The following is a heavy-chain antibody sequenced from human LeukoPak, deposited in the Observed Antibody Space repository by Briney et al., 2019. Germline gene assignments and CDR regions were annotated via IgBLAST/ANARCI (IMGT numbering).Heavy chain of an antibody. CDR2: IYYSGST. V-gene: IGHV4-59*01. CDR1: GGSLSSYY. D-gene: IGHD2-2*01. Sequence: SETLSLTCTVSGGSLSSYYWSWIRQPPGKGLEWIGYIYYSGSTNYNPSLKSRVTISVDTSKNQFSLKLSSVTAADTAVYYCARSVVPAAMLNLFDPWGQGTLVTVSS. J-gene: IGHJ5*02. CDR3: ARSVVPAAMLNLFDP.